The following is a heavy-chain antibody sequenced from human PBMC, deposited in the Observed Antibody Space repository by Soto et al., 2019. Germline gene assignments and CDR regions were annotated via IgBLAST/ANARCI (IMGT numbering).Heavy chain of an antibody. CDR2: ISYDGSNK. J-gene: IGHJ6*02. CDR3: AKSVDYYYGMDV. Sequence: QVQLVESGGGVVQPGRSLRLSCAASGFTFSSYGMHWVRQAPGKGLEWVAVISYDGSNKYYADSVKGRFTISRDNSKNPLYLQMNSLRAEDTAVYYCAKSVDYYYGMDVWGQGTTVTVSS. V-gene: IGHV3-30*18. CDR1: GFTFSSYG.